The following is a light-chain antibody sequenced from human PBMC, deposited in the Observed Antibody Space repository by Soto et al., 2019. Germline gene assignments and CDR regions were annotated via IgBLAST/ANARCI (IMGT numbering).Light chain of an antibody. CDR3: CSYAGSSTWV. CDR1: SSDVGSYNL. V-gene: IGLV2-23*01. CDR2: EGS. J-gene: IGLJ3*02. Sequence: QSVLTQPASVSGSPGQSITISCTGTSSDVGSYNLVPWYQQHPGKAPKLMIYEGSKRPSGVSNRFSGSKSGNTASLTISGLQAEDEADYYCCSYAGSSTWVFGGGTQLTVL.